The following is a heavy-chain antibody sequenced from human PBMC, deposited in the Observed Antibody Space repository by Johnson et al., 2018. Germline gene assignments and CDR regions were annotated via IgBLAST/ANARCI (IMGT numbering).Heavy chain of an antibody. J-gene: IGHJ6*03. Sequence: VQLQESGGGLVQPGGSLSLSCAASGFTFRSYDMHWVRQATGKGLEWVSGIGTAGDTYYAGSVKGRFTISRENAKNSLYLQMNRLRAGETAVYYCTRGGSYMDVWGKGTTVTVSS. CDR2: IGTAGDT. V-gene: IGHV3-13*01. D-gene: IGHD1-26*01. CDR1: GFTFRSYD. CDR3: TRGGSYMDV.